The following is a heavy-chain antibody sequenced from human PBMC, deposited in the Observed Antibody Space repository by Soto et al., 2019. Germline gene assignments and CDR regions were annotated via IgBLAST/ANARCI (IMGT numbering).Heavy chain of an antibody. CDR1: GFSLSTDGVG. V-gene: IGHV2-5*02. D-gene: IGHD2-2*01. CDR2: IYWDDDK. CDR3: AHAYGGTSSPCDAFDV. Sequence: QITLKEAGPTLVKPTQTLTLTCTFSGFSLSTDGVGVGWIRQPPGKALEWLALIYWDDDKRYNQSLKSKLTITKDTSNDQVALTMTNMNPQDTATDYCAHAYGGTSSPCDAFDVWGQGTVVTVSS. J-gene: IGHJ3*01.